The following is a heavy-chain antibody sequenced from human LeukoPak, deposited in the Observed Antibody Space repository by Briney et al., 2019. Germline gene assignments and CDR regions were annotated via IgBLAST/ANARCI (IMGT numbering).Heavy chain of an antibody. CDR3: ARVGGYYFPSDC. Sequence: GASVKVSCKASGYTFSNHGISWVRQAPGQGLEWMGWISANSGSANYAQKFQGRVTMTTDTSTSTAYMDLRSLRSDDTAVYYCARVGGYYFPSDCWGQGTLVTVSS. J-gene: IGHJ4*02. V-gene: IGHV1-18*01. CDR1: GYTFSNHG. CDR2: ISANSGSA. D-gene: IGHD2-15*01.